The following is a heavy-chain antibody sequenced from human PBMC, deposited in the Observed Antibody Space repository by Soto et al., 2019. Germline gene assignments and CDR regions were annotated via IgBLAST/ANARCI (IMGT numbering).Heavy chain of an antibody. CDR2: INPSGGST. D-gene: IGHD2-2*01. V-gene: IGHV1-46*01. CDR1: GYTFSSYY. CDR3: ARVGCSSTSCSYYYYAMDV. J-gene: IGHJ6*02. Sequence: QVQLVQSGAEVKKPGASVKVSCKASGYTFSSYYMHWVRQAPGKGLEWMGMINPSGGSTTYEQKLQGRVTMTRDTSTSIVYMELSSLRSEDTAVYYCARVGCSSTSCSYYYYAMDVWGQGTTVTVSS.